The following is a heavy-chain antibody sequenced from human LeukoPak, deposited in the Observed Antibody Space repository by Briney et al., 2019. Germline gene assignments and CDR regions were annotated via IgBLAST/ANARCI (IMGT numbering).Heavy chain of an antibody. J-gene: IGHJ4*02. D-gene: IGHD3-10*01. Sequence: SETLSLTCTVSGGSISSYYWSWIRQPPGKGLEWIAYIYYSGSTNYNPSLKSRVTISVDTSKNQFSLKLSSVTAADTAVYYCARDGYYGSGSHTAYFDYWGQGTLVTVSS. CDR3: ARDGYYGSGSHTAYFDY. V-gene: IGHV4-59*01. CDR2: IYYSGST. CDR1: GGSISSYY.